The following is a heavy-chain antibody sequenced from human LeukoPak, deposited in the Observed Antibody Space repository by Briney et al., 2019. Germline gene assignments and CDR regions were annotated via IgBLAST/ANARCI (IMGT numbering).Heavy chain of an antibody. CDR3: SRAVAHLDY. CDR2: IRSESYGGTT. V-gene: IGHV3-49*04. D-gene: IGHD4-23*01. J-gene: IGHJ4*02. Sequence: PGGSLRLSCTASGFMFGGYAVSWVPQAPGKGLEWVGFIRSESYGGTTEYAASVKGRFTISRDDSKSIAYLQMNSLKTEDTAVYYCSRAVAHLDYWGQGTLVTVSS. CDR1: GFMFGGYA.